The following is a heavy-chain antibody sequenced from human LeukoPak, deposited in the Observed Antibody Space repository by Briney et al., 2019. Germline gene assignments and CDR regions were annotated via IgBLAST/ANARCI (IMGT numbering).Heavy chain of an antibody. D-gene: IGHD2-2*01. Sequence: SETLSLTCTVSGGYISSYYGRLGRQPPGKGLEVVGCIYYRGGTNYNPSLQSRGPISVDTSKNQFSLKVRSGTAADTAVYYCARLSGYCSSTSCYDAFDLWGQGTMVTVSS. CDR1: GGYISSYY. CDR3: ARLSGYCSSTSCYDAFDL. CDR2: IYYRGGT. V-gene: IGHV4-59*01. J-gene: IGHJ3*01.